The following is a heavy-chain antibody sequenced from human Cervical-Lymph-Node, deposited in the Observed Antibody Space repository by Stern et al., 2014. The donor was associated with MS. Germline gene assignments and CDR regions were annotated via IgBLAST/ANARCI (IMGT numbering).Heavy chain of an antibody. J-gene: IGHJ5*02. Sequence: QLQLQESGPGLVKPSETLSLTCTVSGGSISSYFWSWIRQPPGKGLEWIGYLYYSGSTNYNPSLKSRVTISVDTSKNQFSLKLSSVTAADTAVYYCARGRIAANWFDPWGQGTLVTVSS. D-gene: IGHD6-13*01. CDR1: GGSISSYF. V-gene: IGHV4-59*01. CDR3: ARGRIAANWFDP. CDR2: LYYSGST.